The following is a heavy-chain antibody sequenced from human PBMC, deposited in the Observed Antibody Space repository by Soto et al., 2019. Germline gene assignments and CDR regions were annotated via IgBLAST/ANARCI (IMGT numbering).Heavy chain of an antibody. CDR3: ARGGGYYYDSSGYYGYLDL. D-gene: IGHD3-22*01. J-gene: IGHJ2*01. CDR2: ISYDGSNK. CDR1: GFTFSSYA. Sequence: QVQLVESGGGVAQPGRSLRLSCAASGFTFSSYAMHWVRQAPGKGLEWVAVISYDGSNKYYADSVKGRFTISRDNSKNTLYLQMNSLRAEDTAVYYCARGGGYYYDSSGYYGYLDLWGRGTLVTVSS. V-gene: IGHV3-30-3*01.